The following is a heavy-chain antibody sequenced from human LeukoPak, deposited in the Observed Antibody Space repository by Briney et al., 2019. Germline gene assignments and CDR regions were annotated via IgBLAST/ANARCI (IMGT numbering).Heavy chain of an antibody. CDR2: FDPEDGET. V-gene: IGHV1-24*01. Sequence: ASVKVSCKVSGYTLTELSMHWVRQAPGKGLEWMGGFDPEDGETIYAQKFQGRVTMTEDTSTDTAYMELSSLRSEDTAVYYCVTKPTRFRPGDAFDIWGQGTMVTVSS. J-gene: IGHJ3*02. D-gene: IGHD7-27*01. CDR1: GYTLTELS. CDR3: VTKPTRFRPGDAFDI.